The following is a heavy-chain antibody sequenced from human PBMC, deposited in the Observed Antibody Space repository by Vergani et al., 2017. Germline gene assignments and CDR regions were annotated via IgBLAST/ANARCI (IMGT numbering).Heavy chain of an antibody. J-gene: IGHJ5*02. D-gene: IGHD2-21*01. Sequence: QVQLVQSGAEVKKPGASAKVFCKASGYTFTGYYMHWVRQAPGQGLEWMGWINPNSGGTNYAQKFQGRVTMTRDTSISTAYMELSRLRSDDTAVYYCAREGRGIVVTTNWFDPWGQGTLVTVSS. CDR1: GYTFTGYY. CDR2: INPNSGGT. V-gene: IGHV1-2*02. CDR3: AREGRGIVVTTNWFDP.